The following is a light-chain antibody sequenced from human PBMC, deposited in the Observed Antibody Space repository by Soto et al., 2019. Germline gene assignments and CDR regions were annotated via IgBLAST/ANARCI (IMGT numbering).Light chain of an antibody. Sequence: QSVLTQPASVSGSPGQSITISCTGTISDFVVYNYVSWYQQHPGKAPKLMIYGVSNRPSGVSNRFSGSKSGNTASLTISGLQADDEADYYCSSHTISSVLQVFGTGTKVTVL. V-gene: IGLV2-14*01. CDR1: ISDFVVYNY. CDR3: SSHTISSVLQV. CDR2: GVS. J-gene: IGLJ1*01.